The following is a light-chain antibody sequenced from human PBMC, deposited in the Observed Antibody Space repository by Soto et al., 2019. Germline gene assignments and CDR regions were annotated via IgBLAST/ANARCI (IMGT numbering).Light chain of an antibody. CDR2: DEI. J-gene: IGKJ5*01. V-gene: IGKV3-11*01. CDR1: QSVSIY. CDR3: HQRSARPPIT. Sequence: EIVVTQSPATLYLSPGESAILSCRTSQSVSIYLAWDQQKAGQTPRVLISDEINRATGIPARFSGSRSETDFTLPISSLEPEDFAVYYCHQRSARPPITFGQGTRLDI.